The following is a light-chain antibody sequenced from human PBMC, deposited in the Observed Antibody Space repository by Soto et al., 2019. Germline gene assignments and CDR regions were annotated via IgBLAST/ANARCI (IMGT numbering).Light chain of an antibody. J-gene: IGLJ3*02. V-gene: IGLV1-40*01. CDR3: AAWDDSLNGWV. CDR2: SNN. Sequence: QSVLTQPPSVSGAPGQRVTISCTGTTSNIGAGYGVHWYQQVPGAAPKLLIYSNNERPSRVPDRFSGSKSGTSASLAISELQSEDEADYYCAAWDDSLNGWVFGGGTKLTVL. CDR1: TSNIGAGYG.